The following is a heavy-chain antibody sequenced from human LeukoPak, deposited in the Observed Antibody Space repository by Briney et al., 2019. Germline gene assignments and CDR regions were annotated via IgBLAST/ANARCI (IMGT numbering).Heavy chain of an antibody. J-gene: IGHJ6*02. D-gene: IGHD6-19*01. CDR1: GFTFSSYA. CDR2: ISGSGGST. Sequence: GGSLRLSCAASGFTFSSYAMSWVRQAPGKVLEWVSAISGSGGSTYYADSVKGRFTISRDNSKNTLYLQMNSLRAEDTAVYYCAKDKGVSSGWNDYFYHYDTDVWGQGTTVTVSS. V-gene: IGHV3-23*01. CDR3: AKDKGVSSGWNDYFYHYDTDV.